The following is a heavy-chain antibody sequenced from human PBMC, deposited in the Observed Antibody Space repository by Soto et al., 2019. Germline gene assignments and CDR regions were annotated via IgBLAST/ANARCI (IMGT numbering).Heavy chain of an antibody. Sequence: GGSMRLSCAASGFTISSYAMSWVRKATGKGLEWVSAISGSGGSTYYADSVKGRFTISRDNSKNTLYLQMNSLRAEDTAVYYCAKDLTYYDFWSGYEDYYYYGMDVWGQGTTVTVSS. CDR1: GFTISSYA. V-gene: IGHV3-23*01. CDR3: AKDLTYYDFWSGYEDYYYYGMDV. D-gene: IGHD3-3*01. CDR2: ISGSGGST. J-gene: IGHJ6*02.